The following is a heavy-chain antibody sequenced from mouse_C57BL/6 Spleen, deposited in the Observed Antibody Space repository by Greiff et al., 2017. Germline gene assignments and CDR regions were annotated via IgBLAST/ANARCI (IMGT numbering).Heavy chain of an antibody. CDR3: ASGEPFAY. V-gene: IGHV1-20*01. CDR1: GYSFTGYF. Sequence: EVKVVESGPELVKPGDSVKISCKASGYSFTGYFMNWVMQSHGKSLEWIGRINPYNGDTFYNQKFKGKATLTVDKSSSTAHMELRSLTSEDSAVYYCASGEPFAYWGQGTLVTVSA. CDR2: INPYNGDT. J-gene: IGHJ3*01.